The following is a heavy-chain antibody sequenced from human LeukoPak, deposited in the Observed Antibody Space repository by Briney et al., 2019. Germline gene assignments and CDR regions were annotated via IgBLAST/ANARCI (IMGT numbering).Heavy chain of an antibody. Sequence: SETLSLTCTVSGGSISSGGYYWSWIRQHPGKGLEWIRYIYYSGSTYYNPSLKSRVTISVDTVKNKFSLEMSSVTAADTAVYYCARSSYYDILTGYYRPFDYWGQGTLVTVSS. CDR2: IYYSGST. J-gene: IGHJ4*02. D-gene: IGHD3-9*01. V-gene: IGHV4-31*03. CDR3: ARSSYYDILTGYYRPFDY. CDR1: GGSISSGGYY.